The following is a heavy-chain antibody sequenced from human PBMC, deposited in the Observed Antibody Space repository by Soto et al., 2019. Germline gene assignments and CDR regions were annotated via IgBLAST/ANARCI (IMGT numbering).Heavy chain of an antibody. Sequence: LQLQESGSGLVKPSQTLSLTCGVSGGSINSGDYAWSWIRQPPGKGLEWMGYIYHSGSTYYNPSLNSRGTILVDRAKNQVSLKLSSVTAADTAVYYCAGISIAAAGVGLDVWGQGTTVTVSS. J-gene: IGHJ6*02. V-gene: IGHV4-30-2*01. CDR1: GGSINSGDYA. CDR3: AGISIAAAGVGLDV. CDR2: IYHSGST. D-gene: IGHD6-13*01.